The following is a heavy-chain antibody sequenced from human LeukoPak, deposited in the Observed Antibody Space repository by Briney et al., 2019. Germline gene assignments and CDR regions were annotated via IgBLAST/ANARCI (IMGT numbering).Heavy chain of an antibody. CDR2: IYYSGST. J-gene: IGHJ3*02. Sequence: PSETLSLTCTVSGGSISSYYCSWVRQPPGKGLEWIGSIYYSGSTYYNPSLKSRVTISVDTSKNQFSLKLSSVTAADTAVYYCARHRRHFDFSTGYYAGPFDIWGQGTMVTVSS. CDR1: GGSISSYY. CDR3: ARHRRHFDFSTGYYAGPFDI. D-gene: IGHD3/OR15-3a*01. V-gene: IGHV4-59*05.